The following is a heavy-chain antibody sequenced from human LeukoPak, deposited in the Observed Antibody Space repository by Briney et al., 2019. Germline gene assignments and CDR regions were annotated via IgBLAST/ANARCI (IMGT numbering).Heavy chain of an antibody. CDR2: ISGGYGRT. J-gene: IGHJ4*02. V-gene: IGHV3-23*01. Sequence: PGGSLRLSCAASGFTVSSNYMSWVRQAPGKGLEWVSTISGGYGRTQYADFVKGRFTISRGNSKNTLYLQMNSLRAEDTAVYYCAKAGGSGNYYFDYWGQGTLVTVSS. CDR3: AKAGGSGNYYFDY. D-gene: IGHD3-10*01. CDR1: GFTVSSNY.